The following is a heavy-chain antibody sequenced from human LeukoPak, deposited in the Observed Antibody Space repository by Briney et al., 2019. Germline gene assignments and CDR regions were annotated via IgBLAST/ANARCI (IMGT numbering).Heavy chain of an antibody. CDR1: GFTFSSYN. CDR3: ARDHVAAAGTDYFYYYGMDV. Sequence: GGSLRLSCAASGFTFSSYNMNWVRQAPGKGLEWVSSISVSSTYTFYADSVKGRFTISRDNAKNSLYLQVNSLRAEDTAVYYCARDHVAAAGTDYFYYYGMDVWGQGTTVTVSS. V-gene: IGHV3-21*01. CDR2: ISVSSTYT. J-gene: IGHJ6*02. D-gene: IGHD6-13*01.